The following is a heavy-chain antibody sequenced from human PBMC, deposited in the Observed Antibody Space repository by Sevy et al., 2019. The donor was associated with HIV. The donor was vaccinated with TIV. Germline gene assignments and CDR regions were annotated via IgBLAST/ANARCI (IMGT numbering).Heavy chain of an antibody. V-gene: IGHV3-23*01. Sequence: GGCLRLSCAASGFTFSRYAMNWVRQAPGKGLEWVSGISDSGSTNYADSVKGRFTISRDNSQNTLYLQMNSLRAEDTAVYYCAKESGYNYGPYWGQGTLVTVSS. CDR3: AKESGYNYGPY. CDR2: ISDSGST. CDR1: GFTFSRYA. J-gene: IGHJ4*02. D-gene: IGHD5-18*01.